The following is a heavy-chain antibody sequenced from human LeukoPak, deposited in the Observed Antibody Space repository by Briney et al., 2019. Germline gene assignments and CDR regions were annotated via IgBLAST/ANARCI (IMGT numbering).Heavy chain of an antibody. CDR2: MNPNSGNT. CDR1: GYTFTRYD. CDR3: ARAPSRKSRYCSGGSCLTARYYFDY. V-gene: IGHV1-8*01. J-gene: IGHJ4*02. Sequence: ASVKVSCKASGYTFTRYDINWVRQATGQGVEWMGWMNPNSGNTGYAQKFQGRVTMNRNTSISTDYMELRSLRYEDTAVYYCARAPSRKSRYCSGGSCLTARYYFDYWGQGTLVTVSS. D-gene: IGHD2-15*01.